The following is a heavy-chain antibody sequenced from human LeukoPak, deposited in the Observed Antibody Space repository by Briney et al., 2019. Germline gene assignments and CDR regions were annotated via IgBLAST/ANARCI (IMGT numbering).Heavy chain of an antibody. J-gene: IGHJ4*02. CDR1: GGSISSSSYY. CDR2: GYHSGTT. Sequence: KPSGTPSLTCTVSGGSISSSSYYWGSVRQAPRKGPGGVGSGYHSGTTYYNPSLESRVSIFIDTSKNQFSLKLSSVTAADTAVYYCARGSRDGYNTFDYWGQGTLVTVSS. CDR3: ARGSRDGYNTFDY. D-gene: IGHD5-24*01. V-gene: IGHV4-39*01.